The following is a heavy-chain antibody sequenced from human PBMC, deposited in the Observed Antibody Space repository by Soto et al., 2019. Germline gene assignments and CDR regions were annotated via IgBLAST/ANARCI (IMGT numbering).Heavy chain of an antibody. Sequence: QVQLQESGPGLVKPSQTLSLTCTVSGGSISSGGYYWSWIRQHPGKGLAWIGYIYYSGSTYYNPSLKSRVTISVDTSKNQFSLKLSSVTAADTAVYYCARVLRGWELPQGVFDYWGQGTLVTVSS. CDR3: ARVLRGWELPQGVFDY. V-gene: IGHV4-31*03. D-gene: IGHD1-26*01. CDR2: IYYSGST. J-gene: IGHJ4*02. CDR1: GGSISSGGYY.